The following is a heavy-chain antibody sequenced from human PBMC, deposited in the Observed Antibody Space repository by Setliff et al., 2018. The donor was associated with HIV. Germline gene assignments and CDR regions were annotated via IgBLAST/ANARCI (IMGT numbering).Heavy chain of an antibody. CDR1: GYTFIGHY. J-gene: IGHJ5*02. D-gene: IGHD3-10*02. V-gene: IGHV1-2*02. CDR2: INPNSCDP. CDR3: ARDMFEIWERSLAKGDEFDP. Sequence: ASVKVSCKASGYTFIGHYIHWVRQAPGQGLEWMGWINPNSCDPKYAQKFQDRVSLTRDTSLSTAYMELSSLTSGDTAIYYCARDMFEIWERSLAKGDEFDPWGQGSLVTVSS.